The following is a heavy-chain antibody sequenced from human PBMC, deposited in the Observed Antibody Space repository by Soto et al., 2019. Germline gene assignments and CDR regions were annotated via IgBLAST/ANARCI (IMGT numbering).Heavy chain of an antibody. Sequence: QVQLQESGPGLVKPSQTLSLTCSVSGESINSGGYYWSWIRHHPGKGLEWIGYIYDSESAYYNTSLTSRVTISMDTSKNHFAMRLSSVTAADTAVYYCARASSSSSAADYWGQGTQVTVSS. CDR1: GESINSGGYY. CDR2: IYDSESA. J-gene: IGHJ4*02. CDR3: ARASSSSSAADY. D-gene: IGHD6-6*01. V-gene: IGHV4-31*03.